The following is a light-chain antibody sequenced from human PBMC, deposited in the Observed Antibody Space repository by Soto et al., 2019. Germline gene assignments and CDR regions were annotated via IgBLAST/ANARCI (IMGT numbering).Light chain of an antibody. V-gene: IGKV1-39*01. CDR3: QQSYRFPKT. J-gene: IGKJ1*01. CDR1: QTVTSY. Sequence: DVQMTPFPSSLSASVGDSLTLTCRASQTVTSYLNWYQQKPGKAPKLLIYAASTLQSGVPSRFSGSGSGTEFTLTIISLQPEDFATYYCQQSYRFPKTFGRGTKVDIK. CDR2: AAS.